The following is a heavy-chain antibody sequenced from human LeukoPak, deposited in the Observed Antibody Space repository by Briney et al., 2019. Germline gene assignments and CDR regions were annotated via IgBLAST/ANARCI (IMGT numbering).Heavy chain of an antibody. J-gene: IGHJ2*01. CDR1: GFIFSSYE. D-gene: IGHD3-22*01. Sequence: GGSLRLSCAASGFIFSSYEMSWVRQAPGKGLEWVSFISTSSSYIHYADSVKGRFTISRDNAKNSLYLQMNSLRAEDTAVYYCARTSDTSGRLYWYFDLWGRGTLVTVSS. V-gene: IGHV3-21*01. CDR3: ARTSDTSGRLYWYFDL. CDR2: ISTSSSYI.